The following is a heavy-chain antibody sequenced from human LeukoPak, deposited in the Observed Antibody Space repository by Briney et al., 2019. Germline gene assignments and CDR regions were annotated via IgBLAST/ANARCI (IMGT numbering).Heavy chain of an antibody. CDR1: GFTFTNYA. CDR3: AKLGVAGRSLHYFDY. D-gene: IGHD6-19*01. V-gene: IGHV3-23*01. CDR2: ITDTGDA. J-gene: IGHJ4*02. Sequence: GGSLRLSCAASGFTFTNYALAWVRQAPGKGLEWVSGITDTGDAYYADSVKGRWIISRDNSRSTLSLQMYSLTVEDTAVYYCAKLGVAGRSLHYFDYWGQGTLVTVSS.